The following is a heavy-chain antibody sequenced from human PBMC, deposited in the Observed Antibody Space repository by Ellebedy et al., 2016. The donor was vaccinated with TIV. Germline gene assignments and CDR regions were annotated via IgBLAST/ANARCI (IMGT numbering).Heavy chain of an antibody. J-gene: IGHJ6*02. CDR3: ARDLGRYGMDV. Sequence: MPGGSLRLSCAVYGGSFSGYYWSWIRQPPGKGLEWIGEINHSGSTNYNPSLKSRVTLSLDTSKNQFSLDLSSVTAADTATYYCARDLGRYGMDVWGQGTTVTVSS. CDR1: GGSFSGYY. CDR2: INHSGST. V-gene: IGHV4-34*01.